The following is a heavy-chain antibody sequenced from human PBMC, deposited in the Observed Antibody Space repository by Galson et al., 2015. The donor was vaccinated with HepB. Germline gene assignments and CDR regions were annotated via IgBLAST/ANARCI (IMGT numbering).Heavy chain of an antibody. CDR1: GFTFSDAW. Sequence: SLRLSCAASGFTFSDAWMNWVRQAPGKGLEWVGRIKSRTETTDYAAPVRGRFSISRDDSKDTLFLQMNSLKSEDTAVYYCTWSHHGKHDYWGQGTLVTVSS. D-gene: IGHD1-14*01. J-gene: IGHJ4*02. V-gene: IGHV3-15*01. CDR2: IKSRTETT. CDR3: TWSHHGKHDY.